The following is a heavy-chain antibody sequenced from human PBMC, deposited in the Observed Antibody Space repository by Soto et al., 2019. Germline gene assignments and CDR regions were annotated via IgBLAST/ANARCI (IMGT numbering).Heavy chain of an antibody. CDR2: IFYGGST. D-gene: IGHD2-2*01. V-gene: IGHV4-31*03. CDR3: ARARGTGSIGRYYFDY. CDR1: GGSISSGAYY. J-gene: IGHJ4*02. Sequence: PSETLSLTCTVSGGSISSGAYYWNWIRQHPGKGLEWIGYIFYGGSTYYNPSLKSRVTISADTSENQFSLKLSSVTAADTAVYYCARARGTGSIGRYYFDYWGQGSLVTVSS.